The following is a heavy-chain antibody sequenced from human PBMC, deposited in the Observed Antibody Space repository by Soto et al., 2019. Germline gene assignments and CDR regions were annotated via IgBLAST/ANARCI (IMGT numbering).Heavy chain of an antibody. V-gene: IGHV4-39*01. Sequence: SETLSLTCIVSGESISSSSYYWGWIRQPPGKGLEWIGSIYYSGRTYYNPSFKSRVTISIDTSKNQFSLKLSSVTATDTAVYYCARQRTTVVTQAYFDHWGQGALVTVPS. CDR1: GESISSSSYY. CDR2: IYYSGRT. J-gene: IGHJ4*02. D-gene: IGHD2-21*02. CDR3: ARQRTTVVTQAYFDH.